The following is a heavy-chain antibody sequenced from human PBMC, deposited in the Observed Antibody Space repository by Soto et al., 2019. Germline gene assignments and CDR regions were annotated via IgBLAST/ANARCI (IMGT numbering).Heavy chain of an antibody. V-gene: IGHV3-13*01. CDR3: VREIIGSTGGHHYNGVDV. Sequence: EVQLVESGGGLVQPGGSLRLSCAASGFTFSRYDMHWVRQGIGKGLEWVAAIGTIGDTYYPDSVKGRFTISREDARNSLYLHMNSLRAGDTAVYYCVREIIGSTGGHHYNGVDVWGQGTTVTVSS. D-gene: IGHD1-1*01. CDR2: IGTIGDT. CDR1: GFTFSRYD. J-gene: IGHJ6*02.